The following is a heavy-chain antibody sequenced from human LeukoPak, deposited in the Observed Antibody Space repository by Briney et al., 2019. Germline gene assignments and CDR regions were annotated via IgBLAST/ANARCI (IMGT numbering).Heavy chain of an antibody. CDR2: VRQQGTEN. J-gene: IGHJ4*02. Sequence: GGSLRLSCAASGFTVSNSWMTWVRQAPGKGLEWLANVRQQGTENDYVDSVRGRFTISRDNAKNALYLQMNSLRAEDTAVYYCARGGQPGGFDYWGQGTLVTVSS. V-gene: IGHV3-7*05. CDR1: GFTVSNSW. CDR3: ARGGQPGGFDY. D-gene: IGHD2-2*01.